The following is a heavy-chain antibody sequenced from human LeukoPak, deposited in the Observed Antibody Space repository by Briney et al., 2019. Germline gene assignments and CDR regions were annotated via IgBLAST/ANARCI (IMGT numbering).Heavy chain of an antibody. CDR2: VYPGDSDT. CDR1: GYSFATYW. V-gene: IGHV5-51*01. Sequence: GESLKISCKVSGYSFATYWIGWVRQMPGKGLEWMGIVYPGDSDTRYSPSFQGQVTISADKSISTAYLQWSSLKASDTAMYYCARQFGSYYYDNSGYYYYFDYWAQGTLVTVSS. CDR3: ARQFGSYYYDNSGYYYYFDY. D-gene: IGHD3-22*01. J-gene: IGHJ4*02.